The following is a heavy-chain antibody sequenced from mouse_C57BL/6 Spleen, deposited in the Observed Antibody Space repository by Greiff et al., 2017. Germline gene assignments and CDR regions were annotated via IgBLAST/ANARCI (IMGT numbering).Heavy chain of an antibody. CDR3: TNSLIYYYGSSYDYYAMDY. CDR1: GFTFSNYW. CDR2: IRLKSDNYAT. V-gene: IGHV6-3*01. D-gene: IGHD1-1*01. J-gene: IGHJ4*01. Sequence: EVQLVESGGGLVQPGGSMKLSCVASGFTFSNYWMNWVRQSPEKGLEWVAQIRLKSDNYATHYAESVKGRFTISRDDSKSSVYLQMNNLRAEDTGIYYCTNSLIYYYGSSYDYYAMDYWGQGTSVTVSS.